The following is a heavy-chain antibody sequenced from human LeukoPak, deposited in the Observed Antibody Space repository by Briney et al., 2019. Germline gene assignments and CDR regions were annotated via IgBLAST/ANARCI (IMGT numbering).Heavy chain of an antibody. CDR1: GGSISSYF. V-gene: IGHV4-59*01. D-gene: IGHD3-22*01. Sequence: LSETLSLTCTVSGGSISSYFWSWIRQPPGKGLEWIGYIYYSGSTNYNPSLKSRVTISVDTSKNQFSLKLSSVTAADTAVYYCARARGYYDSSGYYDYWGQGTLVTVSS. CDR3: ARARGYYDSSGYYDY. CDR2: IYYSGST. J-gene: IGHJ4*02.